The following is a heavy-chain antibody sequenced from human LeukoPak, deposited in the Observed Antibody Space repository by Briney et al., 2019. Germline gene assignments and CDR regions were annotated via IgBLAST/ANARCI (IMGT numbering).Heavy chain of an antibody. CDR1: GGTFSSYA. CDR2: IIPIFGTA. D-gene: IGHD6-19*01. CDR3: ARHRYSSGWSNFDY. J-gene: IGHJ4*02. V-gene: IGHV1-69*06. Sequence: SVKVSCKASGGTFSSYAISWVRQAPGQGLEWMGGIIPIFGTANYAQKYQGRVTITADKSTSTAYMELSSLRSEDTAVYYCARHRYSSGWSNFDYWGQGTLVTVSS.